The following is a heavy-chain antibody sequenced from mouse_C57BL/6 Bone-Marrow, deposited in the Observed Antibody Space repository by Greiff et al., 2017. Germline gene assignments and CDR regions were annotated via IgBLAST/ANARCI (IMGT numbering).Heavy chain of an antibody. Sequence: QVQLKQPGAELVKPGASVKLSCKASGYTFTSYWMHWVKQRPGHGLEWIGKIIPRSGSTNYNEKFKSKATLTVDTSSSTAYMQLSSLTSEDSAVYYCARYGCYFDYWGQGTTLTVSS. CDR2: IIPRSGST. CDR1: GYTFTSYW. CDR3: ARYGCYFDY. D-gene: IGHD1-1*01. J-gene: IGHJ2*01. V-gene: IGHV1-53*01.